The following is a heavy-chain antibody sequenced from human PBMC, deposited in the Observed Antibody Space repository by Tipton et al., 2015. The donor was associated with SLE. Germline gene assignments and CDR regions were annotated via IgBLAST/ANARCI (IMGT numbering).Heavy chain of an antibody. D-gene: IGHD1-1*01. V-gene: IGHV4-59*11. CDR2: IYFGGST. CDR3: ARWEVGYTTNWERFDC. J-gene: IGHJ4*02. CDR1: GGSISPHY. Sequence: TLSLTCTVSGGSISPHYWSWIREPPGKGLEWIGYIYFGGSTTYNPSLKSRVTISVDTSKNQFSLRLTSVTAADTAVYYCARWEVGYTTNWERFDCWGQGTPVTVSS.